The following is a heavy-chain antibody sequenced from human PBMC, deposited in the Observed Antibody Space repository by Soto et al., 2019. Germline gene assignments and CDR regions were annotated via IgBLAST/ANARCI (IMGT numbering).Heavy chain of an antibody. CDR3: AGGASIAARRGYYYYGMDV. V-gene: IGHV5-51*01. D-gene: IGHD6-6*01. Sequence: RGESLKISCKGSGYSFTSYWIGWVRQMPGKGLEWMGIIYPGDSDTRYSPSFQGQVTISADKSISTAYLQWSSLKASDTAMYYCAGGASIAARRGYYYYGMDVWGQGTTVTVSS. J-gene: IGHJ6*02. CDR1: GYSFTSYW. CDR2: IYPGDSDT.